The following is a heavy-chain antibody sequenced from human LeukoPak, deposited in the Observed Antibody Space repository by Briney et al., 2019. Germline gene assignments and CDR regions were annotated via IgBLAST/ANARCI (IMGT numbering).Heavy chain of an antibody. CDR1: GGSFSGYY. Sequence: SETLSLTCAVYGGSFSGYYWSWIRQPPGKGLEWIGEINHSGSTNYNPSLKSRVTISVDTSKNQFSLKLSSVTAADTAVYYCARRPSGYRNPSDVWGQGTTVTVSS. CDR2: INHSGST. D-gene: IGHD5-12*01. V-gene: IGHV4-34*01. CDR3: ARRPSGYRNPSDV. J-gene: IGHJ6*02.